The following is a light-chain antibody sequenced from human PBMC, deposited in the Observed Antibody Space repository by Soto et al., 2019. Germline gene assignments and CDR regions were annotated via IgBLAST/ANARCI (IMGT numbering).Light chain of an antibody. V-gene: IGKV1-33*01. CDR1: QDISNY. CDR2: DAS. Sequence: DIQMTQSPSSLSASVGDRVTITCQASQDISNYLNWYQQKPGKAPKLLIYDASNLKTGVPSRFSGSGCGTDFTFTISSLQHEDIATYYCQQDDNLPLTFGGGTKVEIK. J-gene: IGKJ4*01. CDR3: QQDDNLPLT.